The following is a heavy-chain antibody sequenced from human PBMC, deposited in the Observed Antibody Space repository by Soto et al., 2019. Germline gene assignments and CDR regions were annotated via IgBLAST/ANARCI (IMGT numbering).Heavy chain of an antibody. CDR3: ARESFTVPRGGTTLDY. CDR2: IYYSGST. V-gene: IGHV4-59*12. Sequence: SETLSLTCTVSGGSISRNYWSWIRQPPGKGLEWIGYIYYSGSTNYNPSLKSRVIISVDTSKNQFSLKLSSVTAADTAVYYCARESFTVPRGGTTLDYWGQGALVTVSS. D-gene: IGHD3-10*01. CDR1: GGSISRNY. J-gene: IGHJ4*02.